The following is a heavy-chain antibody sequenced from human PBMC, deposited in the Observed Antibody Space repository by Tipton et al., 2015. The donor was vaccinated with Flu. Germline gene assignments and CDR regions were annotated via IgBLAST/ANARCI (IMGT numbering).Heavy chain of an antibody. CDR3: ARGLAEARTQCFDY. Sequence: LVKPTQTLSLTCAISGDSVSSKSAAWNWIRQSPSRGLEWLGRTYYRSKWYNEYAVSVKSRITIYPDTSKSQFSLQLKSVTPGDTAVYYCARGLAEARTQCFDYWGQGTLVTVSS. V-gene: IGHV6-1*01. D-gene: IGHD6-19*01. J-gene: IGHJ4*02. CDR1: GDSVSSKSAA. CDR2: TYYRSKWYN.